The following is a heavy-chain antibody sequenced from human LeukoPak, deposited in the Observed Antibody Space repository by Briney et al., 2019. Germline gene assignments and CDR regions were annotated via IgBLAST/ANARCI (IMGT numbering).Heavy chain of an antibody. CDR3: AKDPRDHSYGWSWRYFDY. Sequence: GGSLRLSCAASGFTFDSYSMNWVRQAPGKGLEWVSSITSSSNYIYYADSVKGRFTISRDNAKNSLYLQMNSLSAEDTAVYYCAKDPRDHSYGWSWRYFDYWGQGTLVTVSS. V-gene: IGHV3-21*01. CDR2: ITSSSNYI. CDR1: GFTFDSYS. D-gene: IGHD5-18*01. J-gene: IGHJ4*02.